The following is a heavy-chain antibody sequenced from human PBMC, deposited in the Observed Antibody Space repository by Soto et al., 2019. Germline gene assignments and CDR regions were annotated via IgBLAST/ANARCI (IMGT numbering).Heavy chain of an antibody. Sequence: QLQLQESGPGLVKPSETLSLTCTVSGGSISSSSYYWGWIRQPPGKGLEWIGSIYYSGSTYYNPSLKSRVTISVDTSKNQFSLKLSSVTAADTAVYYCARLRMYSSGWGYYYGMDVWGQGTTVTVSS. V-gene: IGHV4-39*01. CDR3: ARLRMYSSGWGYYYGMDV. J-gene: IGHJ6*02. D-gene: IGHD6-19*01. CDR2: IYYSGST. CDR1: GGSISSSSYY.